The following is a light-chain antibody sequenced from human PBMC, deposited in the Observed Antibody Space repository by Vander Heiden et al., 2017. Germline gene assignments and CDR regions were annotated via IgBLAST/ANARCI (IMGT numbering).Light chain of an antibody. J-gene: IGKJ1*01. CDR2: GAS. V-gene: IGKV3-15*01. CDR3: QQYNNWPRT. Sequence: EIVMTQSPATLSVSPGERATHSCRASQSVSSNLAWYQQKPGQAPRLLTYGASTRATGIPARFSGSGSGTEFTLTISSLQSEDFAVYYCQQYNNWPRTFGQGTKVEIK. CDR1: QSVSSN.